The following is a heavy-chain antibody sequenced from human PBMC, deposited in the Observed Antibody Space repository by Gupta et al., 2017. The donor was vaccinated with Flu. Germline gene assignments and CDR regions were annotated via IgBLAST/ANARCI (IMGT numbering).Heavy chain of an antibody. CDR2: IAADGSVR. J-gene: IGHJ5*02. V-gene: IGHV3-7*01. CDR1: GFRFRSYW. D-gene: IGHD3-10*01. Sequence: EEQLVESGGGLVQPGGSLRLSCVASGFRFRSYWMDWVRQAPGKGLEWVANIAADGSVRNYADSVKGRFTISRDDARDSLYLHMDSLRAEDTALYYCARNRGWQQFDNWGQGALVTVSS. CDR3: ARNRGWQQFDN.